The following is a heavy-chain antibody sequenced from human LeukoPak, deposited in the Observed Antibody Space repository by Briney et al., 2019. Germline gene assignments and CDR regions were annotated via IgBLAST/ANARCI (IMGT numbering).Heavy chain of an antibody. D-gene: IGHD3-10*01. V-gene: IGHV3-30-3*01. CDR3: ARGFHSNYFDY. Sequence: GGSLRLSCAASGFTFSSYAMHWVRQAPGKGLEWVAVISYDGSNKYYADSVKGRFTISRDNAKNSLYLQMNSLRAEDTAVYYCARGFHSNYFDYWGQGTLVTVSS. CDR2: ISYDGSNK. J-gene: IGHJ4*02. CDR1: GFTFSSYA.